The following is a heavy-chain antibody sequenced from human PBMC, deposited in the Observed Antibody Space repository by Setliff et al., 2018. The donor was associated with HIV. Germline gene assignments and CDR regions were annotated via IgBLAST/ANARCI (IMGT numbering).Heavy chain of an antibody. V-gene: IGHV4-39*01. CDR3: ARRGTHGAFDI. CDR1: GASISSDT. Sequence: PSETLSLACIVSGASISSDTWSWVRQPPGKGLEWIASIYYSGYTYSNPSLKSRVTISVDTSKNQFSLKLNSVTAADTAVYYCARRGTHGAFDIWGQGTMVTVSS. J-gene: IGHJ3*02. CDR2: IYYSGYT. D-gene: IGHD3-10*01.